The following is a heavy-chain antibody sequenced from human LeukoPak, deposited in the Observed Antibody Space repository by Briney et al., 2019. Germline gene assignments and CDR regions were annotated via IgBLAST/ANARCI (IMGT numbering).Heavy chain of an antibody. CDR1: GFTFRSYA. Sequence: PGGSLRLSCVVSGFTFRSYAMYWVRQAPGKGLEWVSEISGSPDNTYYADSVKGRFATSRDDSRNTLYLQMNSLRAEDTAVYYCAREGLYQLPDYWGQGTLVTVSS. D-gene: IGHD2-2*01. CDR2: ISGSPDNT. J-gene: IGHJ4*02. V-gene: IGHV3-23*01. CDR3: AREGLYQLPDY.